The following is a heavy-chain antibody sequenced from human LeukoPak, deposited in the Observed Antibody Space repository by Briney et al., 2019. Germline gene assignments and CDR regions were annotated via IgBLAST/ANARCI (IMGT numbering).Heavy chain of an antibody. J-gene: IGHJ4*02. D-gene: IGHD5-12*01. Sequence: ASVKVSCKASGGTFSSYAISWVRQAPGQGLEWMGGIIPIFGTANYAQKFQDRVTITADESTSTAYMELSSLRSEDTALYYCARADGYSGYDEGLDYWGQGTLVTVSS. CDR2: IIPIFGTA. V-gene: IGHV1-69*13. CDR1: GGTFSSYA. CDR3: ARADGYSGYDEGLDY.